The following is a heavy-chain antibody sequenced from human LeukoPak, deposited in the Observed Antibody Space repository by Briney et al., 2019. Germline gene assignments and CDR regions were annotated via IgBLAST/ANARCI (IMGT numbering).Heavy chain of an antibody. CDR3: ARAGGTYYGIAFDI. Sequence: GGSLRLSCAASGFTFSSYWMSWVRQAPGKGLEWVANIKQDGSEKYYVDSVKGRFTISRDNARNSLYLQMNSLRAEDTAVYYCARAGGTYYGIAFDIWGQGTMVTVSS. D-gene: IGHD1-26*01. CDR2: IKQDGSEK. V-gene: IGHV3-7*01. CDR1: GFTFSSYW. J-gene: IGHJ3*02.